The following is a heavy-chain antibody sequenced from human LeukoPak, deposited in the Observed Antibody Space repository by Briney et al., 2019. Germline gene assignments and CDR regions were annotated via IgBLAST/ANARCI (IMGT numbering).Heavy chain of an antibody. CDR3: AKDRMPAAGRQDICNY. D-gene: IGHD2-15*01. J-gene: IGHJ4*02. CDR2: ISGSGDRT. Sequence: GGSLRLSCAASGFTFSSYAMTWVRQAPGKGLGWVSGISGSGDRTYYADSVKGRFTISRDNSKNTLYLEMNGLTAEDSAVYYCAKDRMPAAGRQDICNYSGQGTLVTVSS. CDR1: GFTFSSYA. V-gene: IGHV3-23*01.